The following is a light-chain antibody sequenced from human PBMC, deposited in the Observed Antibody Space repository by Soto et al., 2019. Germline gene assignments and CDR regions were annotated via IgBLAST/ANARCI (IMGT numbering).Light chain of an antibody. CDR3: AAWDDSLHVV. CDR1: SSDVGGYNY. J-gene: IGLJ2*01. Sequence: QSALTQPPSASGSPGQSVTISCTGTSSDVGGYNYVSWYQQHPGKAPKLLIHEVSKRPSGVTDRFSGSKSGNTASLTVSGLQPEDEADYYCAAWDDSLHVVFGGGTKLTVL. CDR2: EVS. V-gene: IGLV2-8*01.